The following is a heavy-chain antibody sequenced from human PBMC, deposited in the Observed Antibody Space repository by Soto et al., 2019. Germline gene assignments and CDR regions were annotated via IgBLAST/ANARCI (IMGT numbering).Heavy chain of an antibody. Sequence: QVQLVQSGAEVKKPGSSVKVSCKASGGTFSSYAISWVRQAPGQGLEWMGGIIPIFGTANYAQKFQGRVTITADESTSTAYMELSSLRSEDTAVYYCAGAIVVVPAARGGYYYYYGMDVWGQGTTVTVSS. CDR3: AGAIVVVPAARGGYYYYYGMDV. CDR2: IIPIFGTA. J-gene: IGHJ6*02. D-gene: IGHD2-2*01. CDR1: GGTFSSYA. V-gene: IGHV1-69*01.